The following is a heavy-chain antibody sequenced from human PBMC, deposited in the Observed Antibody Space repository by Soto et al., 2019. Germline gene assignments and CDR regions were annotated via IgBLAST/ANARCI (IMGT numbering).Heavy chain of an antibody. D-gene: IGHD6-13*01. CDR3: ARGAVAGGNYYYYYMDV. V-gene: IGHV3-7*01. J-gene: IGHJ6*03. CDR1: GFTLSTYW. Sequence: GGSLRLSCAASGFTLSTYWMTWARQAPGKGLEWVANIRQTGSEKYYVDSAKGRFTISRDNAKNSLYLQMNSLRAEDTAVYYCARGAVAGGNYYYYYMDVWGEGTTVTVSS. CDR2: IRQTGSEK.